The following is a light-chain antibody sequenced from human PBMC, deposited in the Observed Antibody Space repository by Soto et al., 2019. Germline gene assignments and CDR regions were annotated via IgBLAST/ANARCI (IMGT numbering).Light chain of an antibody. CDR1: QSIRSNY. J-gene: IGKJ5*01. CDR2: GAS. V-gene: IGKV3D-20*02. Sequence: EIVLTQSPGTLSLSPGERATLSCRASQSIRSNYLAWYQEKPGQAPRLLIYGASSRATGTPDRFSGTGSGTDFTLTISSLEPEDFAVYYCQQRSNWPPAFGQGTRLEIK. CDR3: QQRSNWPPA.